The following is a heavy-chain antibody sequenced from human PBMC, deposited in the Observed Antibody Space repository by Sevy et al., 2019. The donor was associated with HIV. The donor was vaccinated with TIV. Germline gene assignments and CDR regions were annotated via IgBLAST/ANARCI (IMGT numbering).Heavy chain of an antibody. D-gene: IGHD6-13*01. CDR2: TRNKADGYTT. V-gene: IGHV3-72*01. Sequence: GGSLRLSCVASEFTFSDHYREWVRQAPGKGLEWVGRTRNKADGYTTEYAASVKGRFTISRDESKNSLYVQMNSLKAEDTAVYYCATHAGIAAAGRVFDYWGQGTLVTVSS. CDR1: EFTFSDHY. CDR3: ATHAGIAAAGRVFDY. J-gene: IGHJ4*02.